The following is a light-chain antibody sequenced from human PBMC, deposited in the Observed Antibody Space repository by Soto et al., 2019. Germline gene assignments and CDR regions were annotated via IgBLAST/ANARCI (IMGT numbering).Light chain of an antibody. CDR1: ESVSNN. CDR3: QQYNNWPPIT. CDR2: GAS. J-gene: IGKJ1*01. V-gene: IGKV3-15*01. Sequence: IVVTQSTDTLSVSPGETATLSCRASESVSNNVAWYQQKPGQAPRLLIYGASTRATGIPARFSGSGSGTEFTFTISILQSEDFAVYYCQQYNNWPPITFGQGTKVDIK.